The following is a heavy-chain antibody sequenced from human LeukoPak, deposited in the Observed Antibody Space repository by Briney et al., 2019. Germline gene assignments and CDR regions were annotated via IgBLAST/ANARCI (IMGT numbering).Heavy chain of an antibody. CDR1: GGTFSSYA. CDR2: IIPIFGTA. J-gene: IGHJ4*02. CDR3: ARVTWSSSSCFEY. Sequence: SVKVSCKASGGTFSSYAISWVRQAPGQGLEWMGGIIPIFGTANYAQKFQGRVTITTDESTSTAYMELSSLRAEDTAVYYCARVTWSSSSCFEYWGQGTLVTVSS. V-gene: IGHV1-69*05. D-gene: IGHD6-13*01.